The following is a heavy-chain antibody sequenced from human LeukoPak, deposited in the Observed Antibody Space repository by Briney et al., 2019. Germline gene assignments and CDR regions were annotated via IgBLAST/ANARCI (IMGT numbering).Heavy chain of an antibody. V-gene: IGHV4-4*07. CDR2: IYTSGKT. CDR3: ARDLTVVVPAAPLYYGMDV. CDR1: GASISSFY. Sequence: KPSETLSLTCTVSGASISSFYWTWIRQPAGRGLEWIGRIYTSGKTNYNPSLKSRVTMSVDTSKNHFSLKLTSVTAADTAVYYCARDLTVVVPAAPLYYGMDVWGQGTTVTVSS. D-gene: IGHD2-2*01. J-gene: IGHJ6*02.